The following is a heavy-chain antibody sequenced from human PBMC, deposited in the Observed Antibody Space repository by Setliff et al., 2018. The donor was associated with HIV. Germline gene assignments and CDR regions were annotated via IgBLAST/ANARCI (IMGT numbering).Heavy chain of an antibody. J-gene: IGHJ3*02. CDR3: AREGTYSGTYWVRRVASFDI. Sequence: ETLSLTCAVYGGPLSGYYWRWIRQPPGKGLEWIGDVSHTGSTNYNPSLKSRITISADTPKNQFSLKLSSVTAADTAVYYCAREGTYSGTYWVRRVASFDIWGQGTMVTVSS. CDR1: GGPLSGYY. CDR2: VSHTGST. D-gene: IGHD1-26*01. V-gene: IGHV4-34*01.